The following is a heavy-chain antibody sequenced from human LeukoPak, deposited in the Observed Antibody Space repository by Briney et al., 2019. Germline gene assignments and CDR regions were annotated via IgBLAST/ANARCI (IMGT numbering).Heavy chain of an antibody. V-gene: IGHV3-48*02. CDR3: ARSPDCSSTSCYTPRDY. CDR2: ISSSSSTI. J-gene: IGHJ4*02. Sequence: GGSLRLSCAASGFTFSSYAMTWVRQAPGKGLEWVSYISSSSSTIYYADSVKGRFTISRDNAKNSLYLQMNSLRDEDTAVYYCARSPDCSSTSCYTPRDYWGQGTLVTVSS. CDR1: GFTFSSYA. D-gene: IGHD2-2*02.